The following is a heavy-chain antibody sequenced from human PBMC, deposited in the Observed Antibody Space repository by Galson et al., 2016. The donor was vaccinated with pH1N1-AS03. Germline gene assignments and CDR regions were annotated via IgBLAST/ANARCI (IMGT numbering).Heavy chain of an antibody. CDR3: AKGSSGWAHDAFDI. V-gene: IGHV3-30*02. J-gene: IGHJ3*02. CDR1: GFTFSSYG. Sequence: SLRLSCAASGFTFSSYGMHWVRQAPGKGLEWVAFLQYDESYRNYADPVKGRFTISRDISKSTLYLHMNSLRVDDTAVYYCAKGSSGWAHDAFDIWGQGTMVTVSS. D-gene: IGHD6-19*01. CDR2: LQYDESYR.